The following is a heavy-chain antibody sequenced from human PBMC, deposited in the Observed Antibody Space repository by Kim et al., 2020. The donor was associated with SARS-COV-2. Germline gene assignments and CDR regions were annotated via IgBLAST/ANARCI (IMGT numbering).Heavy chain of an antibody. CDR1: GFTLSNYN. V-gene: IGHV3-23*05. D-gene: IGHD2-21*01. Sequence: GGSLRLSCTASGFTLSNYNINWVRKAPGKGREWVSALYESGITKFFGALVRGRSTISKNIPKNPRFRQMNSRRAEDTAVYYWARIKIVGVALLVFWAQGT. CDR3: ARIKIVGVALLVF. CDR2: LYESGITK. J-gene: IGHJ4*02.